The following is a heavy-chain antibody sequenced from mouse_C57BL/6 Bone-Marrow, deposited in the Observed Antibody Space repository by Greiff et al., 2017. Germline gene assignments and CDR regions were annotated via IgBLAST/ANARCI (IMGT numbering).Heavy chain of an antibody. CDR3: TREGSYYPAWFAY. CDR2: ISSGSDFI. D-gene: IGHD2-1*01. V-gene: IGHV5-9-1*02. CDR1: GFTFSSYA. J-gene: IGHJ3*01. Sequence: EVQGVESGEGLVKPGGSLKLSCAASGFTFSSYAMSWVRQTPEKRLEWVAYISSGSDFIYYADTVKGRFTISRDKARNTLYLQMSSLKSEDTSMYYCTREGSYYPAWFAYWGQGTLVTVSA.